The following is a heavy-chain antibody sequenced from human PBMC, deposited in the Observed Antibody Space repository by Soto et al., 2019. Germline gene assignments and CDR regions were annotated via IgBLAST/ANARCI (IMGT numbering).Heavy chain of an antibody. Sequence: GGSLRLSCAASGFTFSSYSMNWVRQAPGKGLEWVSYISSSSSTIYYADSVKGQFTISRDNAKNSLYLQMNSLRAEDTAVYYCARDVLITYYYILTGQNQIGSFVYWGQGTLVTSPQ. D-gene: IGHD3-9*01. CDR2: ISSSSSTI. CDR3: ARDVLITYYYILTGQNQIGSFVY. CDR1: GFTFSSYS. J-gene: IGHJ4*02. V-gene: IGHV3-48*01.